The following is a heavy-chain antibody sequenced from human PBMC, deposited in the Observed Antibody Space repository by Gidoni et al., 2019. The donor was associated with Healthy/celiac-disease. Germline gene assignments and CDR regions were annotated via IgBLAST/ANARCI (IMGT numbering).Heavy chain of an antibody. J-gene: IGHJ6*02. D-gene: IGHD3-10*01. Sequence: EVQLAASGGGLVKPGGSLRPYCAASGFPFRSHRMNWVRQAPGKGLECVSSLRSSSSYIDYADSVKGRFTISRDNAKNSLYLQMNSLRAEDTVVYYCARVGGDYYDSGSYYSSNYCYYYCMDVWGQGTTVTVSS. CDR1: GFPFRSHR. CDR3: ARVGGDYYDSGSYYSSNYCYYYCMDV. V-gene: IGHV3-21*01. CDR2: LRSSSSYI.